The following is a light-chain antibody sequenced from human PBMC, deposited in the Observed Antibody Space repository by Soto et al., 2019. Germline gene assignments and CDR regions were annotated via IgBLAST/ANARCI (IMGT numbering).Light chain of an antibody. V-gene: IGKV3-15*01. CDR1: ESVSSN. J-gene: IGKJ5*01. CDR2: DAS. Sequence: EIVMTQSPVTLSMSPGARATLSCRAGESVSSNLAWHQQKHGQAPRILMYDASTRATGISARFSGSGSGTECTITISSLQSEDVAVYYCQQYHNWPITFGQGTRLEIK. CDR3: QQYHNWPIT.